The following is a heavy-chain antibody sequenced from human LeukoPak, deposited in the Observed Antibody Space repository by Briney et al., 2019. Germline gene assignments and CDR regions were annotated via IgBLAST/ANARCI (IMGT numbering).Heavy chain of an antibody. Sequence: GGSLRLSCAVPGFTLTNHGVSWVRQAPGKGLEWVSAISGSGGSTYYADSVKGRFTISRDNSKNTLYLQMNSLRAEDTAVYYCAKAREGSGWNLFDYWGQGTLVTVSS. V-gene: IGHV3-23*01. CDR2: ISGSGGST. D-gene: IGHD6-19*01. CDR3: AKAREGSGWNLFDY. J-gene: IGHJ4*02. CDR1: GFTLTNHG.